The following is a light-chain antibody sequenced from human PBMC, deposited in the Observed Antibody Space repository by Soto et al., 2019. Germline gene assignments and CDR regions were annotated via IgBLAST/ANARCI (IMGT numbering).Light chain of an antibody. CDR2: AAS. CDR3: QQSYSTVLT. CDR1: QSISSY. V-gene: IGKV1-39*01. J-gene: IGKJ4*01. Sequence: DIQMTQSPSSLSASVGDRVTITCRASQSISSYLNWYQQKPGKAPKLLIYAASSLQGGVPSRFSGSGSGTEFTLTISSMQREDCAIYYCQQSYSTVLTFGGGTKVEIK.